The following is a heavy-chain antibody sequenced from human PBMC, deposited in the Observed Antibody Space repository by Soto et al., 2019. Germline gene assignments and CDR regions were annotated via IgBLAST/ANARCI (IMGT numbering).Heavy chain of an antibody. J-gene: IGHJ4*02. Sequence: QMHLQQWGAGLLKPSETLSLTCAVYGGSFSGYYWSWIRQSPGKGLEWIGEINHSGNTNYSPSIKIRVTISVDTYKHHFPLNLISVTAADTAVYYCARGGEYSTPFDYWGQGTLVTVSS. D-gene: IGHD6-13*01. V-gene: IGHV4-34*01. CDR2: INHSGNT. CDR1: GGSFSGYY. CDR3: ARGGEYSTPFDY.